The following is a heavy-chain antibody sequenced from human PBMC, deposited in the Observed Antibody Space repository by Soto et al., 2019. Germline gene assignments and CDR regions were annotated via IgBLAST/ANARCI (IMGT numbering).Heavy chain of an antibody. J-gene: IGHJ4*02. D-gene: IGHD4-17*01. CDR1: GGSISSYY. CDR3: ARGRYGDGLPFDY. V-gene: IGHV4-59*01. Sequence: PSETLSLTCTVSGGSISSYYWSWIRQPPGKGLEWIGYIYYSGSTNYNPSLKSRVTISVDTSKNQFSLKLSSVTAADTAVYYCARGRYGDGLPFDYWGQGTLVTVSS. CDR2: IYYSGST.